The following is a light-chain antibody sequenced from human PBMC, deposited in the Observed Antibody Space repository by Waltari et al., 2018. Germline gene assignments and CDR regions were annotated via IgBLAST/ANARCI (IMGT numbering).Light chain of an antibody. CDR2: RVS. J-gene: IGKJ1*01. V-gene: IGKV2-30*01. CDR3: MQGSHWPLT. CDR1: QSLVASDGNTY. Sequence: DVVMTQSPLSLPVNLGQPASICCRSSQSLVASDGNTYLNWFQPRPGQSPRRLVYRVSKRDSGVPDRFSGSWSGTDFTLRISRVEAEDVGVYYCMQGSHWPLTFGQGTKVEIK.